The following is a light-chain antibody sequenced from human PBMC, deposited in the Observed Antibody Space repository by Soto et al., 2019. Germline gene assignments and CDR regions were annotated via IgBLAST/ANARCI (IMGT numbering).Light chain of an antibody. CDR1: SSDVGGYTY. CDR2: DVS. CDR3: TSYTSSSTPYV. Sequence: QSALTQPASVSGFPGQSITISCAGTSSDVGGYTYVSWYQQHPGKAPKLMIYDVSNRPSGVSNRFSGSKSGNTASLTISGLQAEDEADYYCTSYTSSSTPYVFGGGTKV. V-gene: IGLV2-14*01. J-gene: IGLJ1*01.